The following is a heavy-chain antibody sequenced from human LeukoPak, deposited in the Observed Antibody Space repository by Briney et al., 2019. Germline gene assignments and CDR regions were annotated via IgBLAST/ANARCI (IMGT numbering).Heavy chain of an antibody. V-gene: IGHV3-7*03. CDR3: ARNNAMDV. CDR2: VNRDGSET. CDR1: GFTFSNYW. J-gene: IGHJ6*02. Sequence: GGSLRLSCAVSGFTFSNYWMTWVRQAPGRGPEWVANVNRDGSETYYLDSVKGRFTISKDNAKNSLYLQMNSLRAEDTALYHCARNNAMDVWGQGTTVIVSS. D-gene: IGHD2-8*01.